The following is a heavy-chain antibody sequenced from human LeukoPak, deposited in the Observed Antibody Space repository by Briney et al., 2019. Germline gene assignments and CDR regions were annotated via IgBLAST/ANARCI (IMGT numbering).Heavy chain of an antibody. CDR2: MSPDGNKK. Sequence: GGSLRLSCAASGFTFSSYAMHWVRQAPGKGLDWVALMSPDGNKKYYADSVKGRFTISRDNSKNTLYLQMNSLRAEDTAVYYCATSQSRAFDYWGQGTLVTVSS. CDR3: ATSQSRAFDY. V-gene: IGHV3-30-3*01. D-gene: IGHD6-13*01. J-gene: IGHJ4*02. CDR1: GFTFSSYA.